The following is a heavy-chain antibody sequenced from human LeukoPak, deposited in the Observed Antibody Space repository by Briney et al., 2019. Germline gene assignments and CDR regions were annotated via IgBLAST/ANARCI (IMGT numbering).Heavy chain of an antibody. CDR1: GFSFSVSW. D-gene: IGHD5-18*01. V-gene: IGHV3-7*01. CDR3: ARDVITRGYSYGCLDY. J-gene: IGHJ4*02. Sequence: GGSLRLSCAASGFSFSVSWMSWVRQAPGKGLEWVANIKYDGIEKYHVDSVKGRFSISRDNAKNSLYLQMNSLRAEDTAVYYCARDVITRGYSYGCLDYWGQGTLVTVSS. CDR2: IKYDGIEK.